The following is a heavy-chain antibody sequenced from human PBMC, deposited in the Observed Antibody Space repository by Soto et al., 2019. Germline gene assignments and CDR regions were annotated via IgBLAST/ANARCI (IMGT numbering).Heavy chain of an antibody. CDR3: ARSSYSSSLRGPFDY. J-gene: IGHJ4*02. Sequence: ASGPTLVNPTQTLTLTCTFSGFSLSTSGMCVSWIRQPPGKALEWLARIDWDDDKYYSTSLKTRLTISKDTSKNQVVLTMTNMDPVDTATYYCARSSYSSSLRGPFDYWGQGTLVTVSS. CDR2: IDWDDDK. D-gene: IGHD6-13*01. CDR1: GFSLSTSGMC. V-gene: IGHV2-70*11.